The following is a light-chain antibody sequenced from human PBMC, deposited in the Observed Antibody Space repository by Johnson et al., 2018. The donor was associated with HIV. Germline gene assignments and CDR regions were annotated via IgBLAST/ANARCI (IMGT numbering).Light chain of an antibody. Sequence: QSALTQPPSVSAAPRQKVTISCSGSSSNIGNNYVSWYQQVPGTAPKLLIYDNNKRPSGIPDRFSGSKSGTSATLGITGLQTGDEADYYCGTWDSSLSAFYAFGTGTKVTVL. CDR2: DNN. V-gene: IGLV1-51*01. CDR1: SSNIGNNY. CDR3: GTWDSSLSAFYA. J-gene: IGLJ1*01.